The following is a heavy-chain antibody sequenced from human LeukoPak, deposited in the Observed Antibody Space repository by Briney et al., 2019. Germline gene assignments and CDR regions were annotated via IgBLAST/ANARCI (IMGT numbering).Heavy chain of an antibody. D-gene: IGHD2-15*01. V-gene: IGHV3-21*01. CDR3: ARGLDLGYCSGGSCPGFDY. J-gene: IGHJ4*02. CDR1: GFTFSSYA. CDR2: ISSSSYI. Sequence: GGSLRLSCAASGFTFSSYAMSWVRQAPGKGLEWVSSISSSSYIYYADSVKGRFTISRDNAKNSLYLQMNSLRAEDTAVYYCARGLDLGYCSGGSCPGFDYWGQGTLVTVSS.